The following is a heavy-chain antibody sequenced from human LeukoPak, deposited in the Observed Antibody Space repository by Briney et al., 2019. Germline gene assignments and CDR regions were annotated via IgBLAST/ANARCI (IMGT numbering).Heavy chain of an antibody. D-gene: IGHD3-16*01. V-gene: IGHV4-39*07. CDR1: GGSINFGTYY. Sequence: SETLSLTCTVSGGSINFGTYYWGWIRQPPGKGLEWIGSVFYSGSTYYNPSLKSRFSLSVDTSKNQFSLKLNSVTAADTAVYYCARDWGRGDFDYWGQGTLVTVSS. J-gene: IGHJ4*02. CDR2: VFYSGST. CDR3: ARDWGRGDFDY.